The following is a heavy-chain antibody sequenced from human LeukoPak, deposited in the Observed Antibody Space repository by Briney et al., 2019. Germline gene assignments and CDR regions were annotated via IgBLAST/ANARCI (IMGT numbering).Heavy chain of an antibody. CDR3: ARLSIQWELLADY. J-gene: IGHJ4*02. V-gene: IGHV4-4*09. D-gene: IGHD1-26*01. CDR2: IHTSGST. CDR1: GGSISGYY. Sequence: SETLSLTCTVSGGSISGYYWSWIRQPPGKGLEWIGYIHTSGSTNYNPSLKSRVTTSVDTSKNQFSLKLSSVTAADTAVYYCARLSIQWELLADYWGQGTLVTVSS.